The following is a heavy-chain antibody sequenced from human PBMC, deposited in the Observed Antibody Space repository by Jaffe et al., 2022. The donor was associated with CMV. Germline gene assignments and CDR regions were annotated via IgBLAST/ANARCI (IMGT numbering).Heavy chain of an antibody. CDR2: ISYSGST. CDR1: GDSISSSSYY. D-gene: IGHD3-10*01. V-gene: IGHV4-39*01. J-gene: IGHJ4*02. CDR3: TRGSGGFDY. Sequence: QLQLQESGPGLVKPSETLSLTCTVSGDSISSSSYYWGWIRQPPGKGLEWIGNISYSGSTYYNPSLKSRVTISVDTSKNQFSLKLNSVTAADTAVYYCTRGSGGFDYWGQGTLVTVSS.